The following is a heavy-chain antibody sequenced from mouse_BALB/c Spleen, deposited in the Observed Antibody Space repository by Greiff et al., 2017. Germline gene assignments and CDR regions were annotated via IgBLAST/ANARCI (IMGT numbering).Heavy chain of an antibody. V-gene: IGHV1-4*02. CDR2: INPSSGYT. D-gene: IGHD1-1*01. CDR1: GYTFTSYT. Sequence: QVQLQQSAAELARPGASVKMSCKASGYTFTSYTMHWVKQRPGQGLEWIGYINPSSGYTEYNQKFKDKTTLTADKSSSTAYMQLSSLTSEDSAVYYCARGTYYGSSHDYWGQGTTLTVSS. J-gene: IGHJ2*01. CDR3: ARGTYYGSSHDY.